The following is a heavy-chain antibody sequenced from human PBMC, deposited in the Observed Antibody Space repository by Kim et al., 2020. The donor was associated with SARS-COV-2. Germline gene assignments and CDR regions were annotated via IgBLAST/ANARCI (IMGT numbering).Heavy chain of an antibody. D-gene: IGHD3-10*01. Sequence: GGSLRLSCAASGFTFSSYAMSWVRQAPGKGLEWVSAISGSGGSTYYADSVKGRFTISRDNSKNTLYLQMNSLRAEDTAVYYCAKDRWFGDGPSTNFDYWGQGTLVTVSS. CDR2: ISGSGGST. CDR1: GFTFSSYA. CDR3: AKDRWFGDGPSTNFDY. J-gene: IGHJ4*02. V-gene: IGHV3-23*01.